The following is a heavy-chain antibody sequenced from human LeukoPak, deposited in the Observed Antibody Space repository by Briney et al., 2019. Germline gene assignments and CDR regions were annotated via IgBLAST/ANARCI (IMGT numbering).Heavy chain of an antibody. CDR1: GFTFSSYW. J-gene: IGHJ6*04. CDR3: AKEYGYDYNYFYSMDV. Sequence: GGSLTLSCAASGFTFSSYWMSWVRQAPGKGLEWVANIKQDESEKYYVESVKGRFTISRANSKNTVYLQMNSLRAEDTAVYFCAKEYGYDYNYFYSMDVWGKGTTVTISS. D-gene: IGHD1-1*01. V-gene: IGHV3-7*01. CDR2: IKQDESEK.